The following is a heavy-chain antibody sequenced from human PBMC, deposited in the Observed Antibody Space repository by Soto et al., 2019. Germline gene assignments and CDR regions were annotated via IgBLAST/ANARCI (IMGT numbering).Heavy chain of an antibody. V-gene: IGHV4-39*01. CDR2: IYHSGST. J-gene: IGHJ4*02. D-gene: IGHD6-19*01. Sequence: PSETLSLTCTVSGGSISSSSYYWGWIRQPPGKGLEWIGSIYHSGSTYYNPSLKSRVTISVDTSKDQFALKLSSVTAADTAVYYCARVYSSGWYYFDYWGQGTLVTVS. CDR1: GGSISSSSYY. CDR3: ARVYSSGWYYFDY.